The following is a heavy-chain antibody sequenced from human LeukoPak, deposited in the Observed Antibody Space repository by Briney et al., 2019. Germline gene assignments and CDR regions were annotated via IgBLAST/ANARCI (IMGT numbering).Heavy chain of an antibody. CDR2: INPSGGST. J-gene: IGHJ6*02. CDR3: ARVVPEVYGMDV. CDR1: GYTFTSYY. Sequence: ASVKVSCKASGYTFTSYYMHWVRQAPGQGLEWMGIINPSGGSTSYAQKFQGRVTMTRDTSTSTVYMELSSPRSEDTAMYYCARVVPEVYGMDVWGQGTTVTVSS. D-gene: IGHD2-15*01. V-gene: IGHV1-46*01.